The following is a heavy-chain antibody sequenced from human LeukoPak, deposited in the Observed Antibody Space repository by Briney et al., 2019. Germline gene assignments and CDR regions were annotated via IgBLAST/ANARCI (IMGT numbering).Heavy chain of an antibody. V-gene: IGHV3-74*01. CDR1: GFTFSGYW. CDR2: ITGDGSST. CDR3: ARDTGWYFDL. J-gene: IGHJ2*01. D-gene: IGHD4-17*01. Sequence: RPGGSVRLSCAASGFTFSGYWMHWVRQVPGKGLVWVSRITGDGSSTTYADSVKGRFTISRDNAKNTVFLQMISLRAEDTAVYYCARDTGWYFDLWGRGTLDPVSS.